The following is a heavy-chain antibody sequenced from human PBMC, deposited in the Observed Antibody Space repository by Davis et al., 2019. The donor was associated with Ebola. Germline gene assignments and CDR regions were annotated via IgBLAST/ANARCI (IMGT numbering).Heavy chain of an antibody. D-gene: IGHD3-3*01. CDR3: AKGSVTIFGVAPDYYGMDV. CDR2: ISYDGSNK. J-gene: IGHJ6*04. CDR1: GFTFSSYG. Sequence: GGSLRLSCAASGFTFSSYGMHWVRQAPGKRLEWVAVISYDGSNKYYADSVKGRFTISRDNSKNTLYLQMNSLRAEDTAVYYCAKGSVTIFGVAPDYYGMDVWGKGTTVTVSS. V-gene: IGHV3-30*18.